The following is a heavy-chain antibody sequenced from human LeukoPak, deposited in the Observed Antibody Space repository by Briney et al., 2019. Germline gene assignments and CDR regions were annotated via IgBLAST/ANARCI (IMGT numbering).Heavy chain of an antibody. J-gene: IGHJ4*02. D-gene: IGHD6-13*01. CDR3: AREGSWDSSDY. CDR1: GGSISSYY. Sequence: SETLSLTCTVSGGSISSYYWSWIRQPPGKGLEWIGYIYYSGSTNYNPSLKSRVTISVDTSKNQFSLKLSSVTAADTAVYYCAREGSWDSSDYWGQGTLVTVSS. V-gene: IGHV4-59*12. CDR2: IYYSGST.